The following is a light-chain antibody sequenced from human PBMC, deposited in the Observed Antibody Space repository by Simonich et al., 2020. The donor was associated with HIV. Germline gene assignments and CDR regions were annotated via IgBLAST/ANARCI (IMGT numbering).Light chain of an antibody. CDR1: SSDVGGYNY. V-gene: IGLV2-14*01. Sequence: QSALTQPASVSGSPGQSVTISCTGTSSDVGGYNYVSWYQQHPGKAPKLIIYEVSKRPSGVSNRFSGSKSGTTASLTISGLQAEDEADYYCTSYTRNTTWVFGGGTKLTVL. CDR2: EVS. J-gene: IGLJ3*02. CDR3: TSYTRNTTWV.